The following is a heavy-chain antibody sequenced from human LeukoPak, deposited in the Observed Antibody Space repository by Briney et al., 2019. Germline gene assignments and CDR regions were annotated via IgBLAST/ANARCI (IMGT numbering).Heavy chain of an antibody. CDR2: IIPIFGTT. D-gene: IGHD3-10*01. J-gene: IGHJ3*02. CDR1: GGAFSSYT. CDR3: APAPITMVRGVITSDAFDI. V-gene: IGHV1-69*05. Sequence: RASVKVSCKASGGAFSSYTISWVRQAPGQGLEWMGGIIPIFGTTNYAQKFQGRVTITTDESTSTAYMELSSLRSEDTAVYYCAPAPITMVRGVITSDAFDIWGQGTMVTVSS.